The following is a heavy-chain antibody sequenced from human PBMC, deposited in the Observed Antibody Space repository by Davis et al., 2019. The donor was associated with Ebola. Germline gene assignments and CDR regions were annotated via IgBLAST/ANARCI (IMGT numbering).Heavy chain of an antibody. CDR3: TAAALGKATIEAIDY. Sequence: GGSLRPSCAVSGLTFSNAWMSWVRQPPGKGLEWVGRIKSKTDGRTKDYAAPVKGRFTISRDDSKNTLYLQMNSRKTEDTAVYYCTAAALGKATIEAIDYWGQGTLVTVSS. D-gene: IGHD5-24*01. J-gene: IGHJ4*02. V-gene: IGHV3-15*01. CDR1: GLTFSNAW. CDR2: IKSKTDGRTK.